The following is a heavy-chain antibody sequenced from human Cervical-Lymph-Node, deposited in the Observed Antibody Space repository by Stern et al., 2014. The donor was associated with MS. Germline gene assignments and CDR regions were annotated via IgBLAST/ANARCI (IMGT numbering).Heavy chain of an antibody. D-gene: IGHD6-13*01. CDR3: ARQIAIWDAFDI. V-gene: IGHV4-59*01. CDR1: GGSISSYY. J-gene: IGHJ3*02. CDR2: IYYSGST. Sequence: QVQLQESGPGLVKPSETLSLTCTVSGGSISSYYWSWIRQPPGKGLEWIGYIYYSGSTNYNPSLKSRVTISVDTSKNQFSLKLSSVTAADTAVYYCARQIAIWDAFDIWGQGTMVTVSS.